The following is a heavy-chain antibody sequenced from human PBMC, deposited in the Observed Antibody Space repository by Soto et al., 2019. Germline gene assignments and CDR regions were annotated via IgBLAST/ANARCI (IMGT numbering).Heavy chain of an antibody. V-gene: IGHV4-30-4*01. CDR2: IYYSGST. CDR1: GGPISRGAYY. Sequence: SQTLSLTCTVSGGPISRGAYYWSWIRQPPWKGLEWIGYIYYSGSTYYNPSLKSRVIISVDTSKNQFSLKLSSVTAADTAVYYCARDEDDFGEGDYGMDVWGQGTTVT. J-gene: IGHJ6*02. CDR3: ARDEDDFGEGDYGMDV. D-gene: IGHD3-3*01.